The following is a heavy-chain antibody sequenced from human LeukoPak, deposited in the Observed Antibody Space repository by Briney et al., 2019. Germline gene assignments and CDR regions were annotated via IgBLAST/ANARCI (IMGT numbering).Heavy chain of an antibody. CDR2: IYYSGST. Sequence: SETLSLTCTVSGGSVSSGSYYWSWIRQPPGKGLEWIGYIYYSGSTNYNPSLKSRVTISVDTSKNQFSLKLSSVTAADTAVYYCARVAAAGHFDYWGQGTLVTVSS. CDR1: GGSVSSGSYY. V-gene: IGHV4-61*01. CDR3: ARVAAAGHFDY. J-gene: IGHJ4*02. D-gene: IGHD6-13*01.